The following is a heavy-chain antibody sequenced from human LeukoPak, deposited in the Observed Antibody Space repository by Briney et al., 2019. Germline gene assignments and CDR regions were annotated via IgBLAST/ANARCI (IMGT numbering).Heavy chain of an antibody. D-gene: IGHD6-19*01. CDR3: ARDRFSSGADEWDNFTFDY. CDR2: TYYRSKWYN. V-gene: IGHV6-1*01. CDR1: GDSVSSNSAA. J-gene: IGHJ4*02. Sequence: SQTLSPTCAISGDSVSSNSAAWNWIRQSPSRGLEWLGRTYYRSKWYNDYAVSVKSRITINPDTSKNQFSLQLNSVTPEDTAVYYCARDRFSSGADEWDNFTFDYWGQGTLVTVSS.